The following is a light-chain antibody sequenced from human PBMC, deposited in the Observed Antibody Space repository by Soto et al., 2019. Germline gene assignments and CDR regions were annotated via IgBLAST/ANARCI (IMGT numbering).Light chain of an antibody. J-gene: IGLJ1*01. CDR2: DTN. V-gene: IGLV7-46*01. CDR3: LLSFSGVRV. CDR1: TGTVTSGHY. Sequence: QAVVTQEPSLTVSPGGTVTLTCGSSTGTVTSGHYPYWFQQKPGQAPRTLIYDTNNKHSWTPARFSGSLLGGKAALTLSGAQPEDEADYYCLLSFSGVRVFGTGTKLTVL.